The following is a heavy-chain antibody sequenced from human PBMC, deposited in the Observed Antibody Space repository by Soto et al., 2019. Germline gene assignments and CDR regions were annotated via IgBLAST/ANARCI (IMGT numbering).Heavy chain of an antibody. Sequence: GGSLRLSCAASGFTYSTYAMNWVRQAPGKGLEWVSAISGGGGSTYYADSVKGRFTISRDNSENTLYLQMNSLRAEDTAVYYCAKDIVVVPDSFDYWGQGTLVTVSS. J-gene: IGHJ4*02. CDR3: AKDIVVVPDSFDY. CDR2: ISGGGGST. V-gene: IGHV3-23*01. CDR1: GFTYSTYA. D-gene: IGHD2-2*01.